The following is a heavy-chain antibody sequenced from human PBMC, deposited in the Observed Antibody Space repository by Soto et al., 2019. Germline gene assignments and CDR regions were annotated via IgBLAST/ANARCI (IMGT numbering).Heavy chain of an antibody. V-gene: IGHV2-5*02. CDR2: IYWDNDK. CDR1: GFSLQTSGVG. CDR3: AYREIYSGSYWDGGYFDS. Sequence: QITLRESGPTRVRPTQTLSLTCTFSGFSLQTSGVGVGWIRQPPGEALEWLALIYWDNDKRYNPSLRSRLSITKDTAENQVVLIMTNMDPVDTATYYCAYREIYSGSYWDGGYFDSWGQGTLITVSS. D-gene: IGHD1-26*01. J-gene: IGHJ4*02.